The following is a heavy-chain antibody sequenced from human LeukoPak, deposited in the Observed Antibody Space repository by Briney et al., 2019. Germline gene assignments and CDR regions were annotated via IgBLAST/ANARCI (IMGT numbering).Heavy chain of an antibody. CDR2: INNRGDHT. CDR3: ARAPKWSYTGYVGR. CDR1: GFTFSGSA. J-gene: IGHJ4*02. V-gene: IGHV3-21*05. Sequence: GGSLKLSCAASGFTFSGSAMHWVRQASGKGLEWLSYINNRGDHTHYIDSVRGRFIISRDNAQKSLFLQMNSLRVEDTAVYYCARAPKWSYTGYVGRWGQGTLVTVSS. D-gene: IGHD5-12*01.